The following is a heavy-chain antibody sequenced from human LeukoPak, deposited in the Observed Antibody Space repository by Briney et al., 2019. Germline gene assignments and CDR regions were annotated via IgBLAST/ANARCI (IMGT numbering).Heavy chain of an antibody. Sequence: GGSLRLSCAASGFTFSSYSMNWVRQAPGKGLEWVSSISSSSSYIYYADSVKGRFTISRDNAKNSLYLQMNSLRAEDTAVYYCASGRLRYGDYPRISRGAFDIWGQGTMVTVSS. D-gene: IGHD4-17*01. CDR2: ISSSSSYI. V-gene: IGHV3-21*01. CDR3: ASGRLRYGDYPRISRGAFDI. CDR1: GFTFSSYS. J-gene: IGHJ3*02.